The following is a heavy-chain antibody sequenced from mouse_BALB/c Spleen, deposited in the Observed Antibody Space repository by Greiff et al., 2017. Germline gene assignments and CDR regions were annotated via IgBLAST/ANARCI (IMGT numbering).Heavy chain of an antibody. CDR3: ASSPYGYPSMDY. CDR2: INPSSGYT. D-gene: IGHD2-2*01. Sequence: QVQLQQSAAELARPGASVKMSCKASGYTFTSYTMHWVKQRPGQGLEWIGYINPSSGYTEYNQKFKDKTTLTADKSSSTAYMQLSSLTSEDSAVYYCASSPYGYPSMDYWGQGTSVTVSS. V-gene: IGHV1-4*02. J-gene: IGHJ4*01. CDR1: GYTFTSYT.